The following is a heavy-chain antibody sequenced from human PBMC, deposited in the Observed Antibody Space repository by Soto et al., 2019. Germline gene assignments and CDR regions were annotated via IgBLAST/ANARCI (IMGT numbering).Heavy chain of an antibody. Sequence: GASVKVSCKASGGTFSSYAISWVRQAPGQGLEWMGGIIPIFGTANYAQKFQGRVTITADESTSTAYMELSSLRSEDTAVYYCARPTGDYYDSSGPDAFDIWGQGTMVTVSS. V-gene: IGHV1-69*13. CDR2: IIPIFGTA. CDR3: ARPTGDYYDSSGPDAFDI. CDR1: GGTFSSYA. J-gene: IGHJ3*02. D-gene: IGHD3-22*01.